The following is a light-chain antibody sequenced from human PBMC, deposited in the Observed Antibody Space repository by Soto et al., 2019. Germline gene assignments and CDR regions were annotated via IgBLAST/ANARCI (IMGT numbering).Light chain of an antibody. CDR3: HQSYDIPT. J-gene: IGKJ5*01. V-gene: IGKV1-5*03. CDR2: KAS. CDR1: QSISSW. Sequence: DIQMTQSPSTLSASVGDRVTITFRASQSISSWLAWYQQKPGKAPKLLIYKASSLESGVPSRFSGSGSGTDFTLTVSSLQPEDFATYYCHQSYDIPTFGQGTRLEI.